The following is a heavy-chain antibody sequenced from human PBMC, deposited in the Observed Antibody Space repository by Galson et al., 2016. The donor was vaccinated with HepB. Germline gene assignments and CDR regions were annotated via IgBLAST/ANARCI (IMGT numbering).Heavy chain of an antibody. Sequence: LRLSCAASGFTFNSCWMSWVRQALGKGLEWLANINQGGSDRKYVDSVMGRFTISRDNAKNSLYLQMNSLTTEDTAVYFCARRLDTQGRIGGWAWGMDVWGQGTTVTVSS. J-gene: IGHJ6*02. D-gene: IGHD3-10*01. V-gene: IGHV3-7*01. CDR2: INQGGSDR. CDR1: GFTFNSCW. CDR3: ARRLDTQGRIGGWAWGMDV.